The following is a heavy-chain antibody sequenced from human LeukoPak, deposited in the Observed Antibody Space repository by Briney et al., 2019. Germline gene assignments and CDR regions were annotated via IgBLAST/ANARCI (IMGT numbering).Heavy chain of an antibody. Sequence: PSETLSLTCTVSGGSISSYYWSWVRQPPGKGLEWIWYIYCSGSTNYNPSLKSRVTISVDTYKNQFSLKLSSVTAADTAVYYCASMVRGVSDEGYYYGMDVWGHGTTVTVSS. CDR3: ASMVRGVSDEGYYYGMDV. V-gene: IGHV4-59*12. D-gene: IGHD3-10*01. J-gene: IGHJ6*02. CDR1: GGSISSYY. CDR2: IYCSGST.